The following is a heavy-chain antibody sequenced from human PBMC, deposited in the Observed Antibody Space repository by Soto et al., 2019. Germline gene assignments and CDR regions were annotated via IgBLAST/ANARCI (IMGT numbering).Heavy chain of an antibody. J-gene: IGHJ6*02. Sequence: GGSLRLSCAASGFTFSSYAMYWVRQAPGKGLEWVAVISYDGGSKYYADSLKGRFTISRDNSENTLYLQMNSLRVEDTAVYYCARVQEYSYGYVIGYYYYGMDVWGQGTTVTVSS. CDR3: ARVQEYSYGYVIGYYYYGMDV. D-gene: IGHD5-18*01. CDR2: ISYDGGSK. V-gene: IGHV3-30-3*01. CDR1: GFTFSSYA.